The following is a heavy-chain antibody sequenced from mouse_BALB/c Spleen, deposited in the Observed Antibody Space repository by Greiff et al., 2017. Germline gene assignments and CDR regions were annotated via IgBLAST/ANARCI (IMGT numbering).Heavy chain of an antibody. D-gene: IGHD1-1*01. CDR3: ARSITTVVDY. CDR2: IYWDDDK. J-gene: IGHJ2*01. CDR1: GFSLSTSGMG. Sequence: QVQLKVSGPGILQPSQTLSLTCSFSGFSLSTSGMGVSWIRQPSGKGLEWLAHIYWDDDKRYNPSLKSRLTISKDTAINQVFLKITSVDTADTATYYCARSITTVVDYWGQGTTLTVSS. V-gene: IGHV8-12*01.